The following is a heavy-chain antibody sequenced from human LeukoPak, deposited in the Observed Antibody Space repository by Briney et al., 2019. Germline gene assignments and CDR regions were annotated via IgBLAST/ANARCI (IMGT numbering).Heavy chain of an antibody. CDR3: AKDPDYGDYGDY. CDR1: GFTFSSYS. D-gene: IGHD4-17*01. CDR2: ISSSSSYI. Sequence: PGGSLRLSCAASGFTFSSYSMNWVRQAPGKGLEWVSSISSSSSYIYYADSVKGRFTISRDNAKNSLYLQMNSLRAEDTAVYCCAKDPDYGDYGDYWGQGTLVTVSS. J-gene: IGHJ4*02. V-gene: IGHV3-21*04.